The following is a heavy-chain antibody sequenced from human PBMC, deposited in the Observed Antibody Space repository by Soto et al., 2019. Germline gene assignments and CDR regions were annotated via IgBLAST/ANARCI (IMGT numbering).Heavy chain of an antibody. CDR2: ISYEGSNK. J-gene: IGHJ4*02. CDR1: GFTFSSYA. Sequence: GGSLRLSCAASGFTFSSYAMHWVRQAPGTGLEWVAVISYEGSNKYYADSVKGRFTISRDNSKDTLYLQMNSLRTEDTAVYYCARVLGGMATVPFDYWGQGALVTVSS. CDR3: ARVLGGMATVPFDY. V-gene: IGHV3-30-3*01. D-gene: IGHD4-4*01.